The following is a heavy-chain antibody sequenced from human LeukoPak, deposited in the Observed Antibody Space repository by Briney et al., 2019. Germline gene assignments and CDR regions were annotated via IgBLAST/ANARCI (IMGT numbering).Heavy chain of an antibody. CDR2: ISYSGST. CDR1: GGSFSSYY. V-gene: IGHV4-59*01. Sequence: SETLSLTCTVSGGSFSSYYWSWIRQPPGKGLEWIGYISYSGSTNYNPSLKSRVTISVVTSKNQFSLKLDSVTATDTAVYYCARDGDGYNYFDHWGQGTLVTVSS. D-gene: IGHD5-24*01. J-gene: IGHJ4*02. CDR3: ARDGDGYNYFDH.